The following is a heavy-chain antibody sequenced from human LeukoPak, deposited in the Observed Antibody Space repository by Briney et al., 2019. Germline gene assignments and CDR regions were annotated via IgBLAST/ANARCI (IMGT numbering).Heavy chain of an antibody. D-gene: IGHD6-13*01. CDR2: ISNSGSTI. V-gene: IGHV3-48*04. CDR3: ARDNSWYQGYHYMDV. J-gene: IGHJ6*03. Sequence: GGSLRPSCAASGFTFSSYGMHWVRQAPGKGLEWVSYISNSGSTIYYTDSVKGRFTISRDNAKNSLYLQMNSLRVEDTAVYYCARDNSWYQGYHYMDVWGKGTTVTISS. CDR1: GFTFSSYG.